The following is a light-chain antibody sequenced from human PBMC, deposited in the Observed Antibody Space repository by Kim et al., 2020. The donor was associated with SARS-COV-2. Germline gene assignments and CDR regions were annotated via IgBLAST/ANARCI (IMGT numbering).Light chain of an antibody. CDR1: QSVSSNY. Sequence: SPGERVTLSCSASQSVSSNYLAWYQQKPGQAPRLLIYDTSFRATGIPDRFSGSGSGTDFTLTVSRLEPEDFALYYCQQYGSSPVTFGQGTKVDIK. CDR2: DTS. J-gene: IGKJ1*01. V-gene: IGKV3-20*01. CDR3: QQYGSSPVT.